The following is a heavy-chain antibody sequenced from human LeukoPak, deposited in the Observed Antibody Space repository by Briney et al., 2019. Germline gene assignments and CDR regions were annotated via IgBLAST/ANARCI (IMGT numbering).Heavy chain of an antibody. CDR1: GYSISSGYY. CDR2: IYHSGST. J-gene: IGHJ4*02. CDR3: ARLSYYGSGSIDY. V-gene: IGHV4-38-2*02. D-gene: IGHD3-10*01. Sequence: SETLSLTCTVSGYSISSGYYWGWIRQPPEKGLEWIGSIYHSGSTYYNPSLKSRVTISVDTSKNQFSLKLSSVTAADTAVYYCARLSYYGSGSIDYWGQGTLVTVSS.